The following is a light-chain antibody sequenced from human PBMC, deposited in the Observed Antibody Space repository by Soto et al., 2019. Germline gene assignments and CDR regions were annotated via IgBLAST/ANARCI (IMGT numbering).Light chain of an antibody. CDR2: KNN. Sequence: QSVLTQPPSASGTPGQRVTISCSGSSSNIGSNYVYWYQHLPGTAPKLLVYKNNQRPSGVPDRFSGSKSGTSASLAISGLRSEDEADYYCAAWDDNLYGFGRGTKVT. CDR1: SSNIGSNY. J-gene: IGLJ1*01. CDR3: AAWDDNLYG. V-gene: IGLV1-47*01.